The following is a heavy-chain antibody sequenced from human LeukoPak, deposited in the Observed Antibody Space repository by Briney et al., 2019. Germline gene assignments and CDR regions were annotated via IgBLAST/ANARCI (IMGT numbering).Heavy chain of an antibody. CDR2: FYAGDTT. V-gene: IGHV3-66*01. CDR3: ARGGRDMVFMDV. Sequence: GGSLRLSCAASGFTVSRNYINWVRQAPGKGLEWVSLFYAGDTTYYADSVKGRFTISTDNSKNTLYLQMNSLRAEDTAVYYCARGGRDMVFMDVWGQGTTVTVSS. J-gene: IGHJ6*02. D-gene: IGHD2-8*01. CDR1: GFTVSRNY.